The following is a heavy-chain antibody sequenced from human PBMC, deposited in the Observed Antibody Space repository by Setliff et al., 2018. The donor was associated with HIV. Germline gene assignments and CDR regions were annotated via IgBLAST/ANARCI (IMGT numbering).Heavy chain of an antibody. Sequence: SETLSLTCAVSGYSISSGYYWGWIRQPPGKGLEWIGSIFHSAATNYSPSLKSRVTISIGTSKNQFSLKLTSVTAADTAVYYCARRGAYGYDYFDYWGPGILVTVSS. V-gene: IGHV4-38-2*01. CDR2: IFHSAAT. CDR1: GYSISSGYY. J-gene: IGHJ4*02. D-gene: IGHD5-12*01. CDR3: ARRGAYGYDYFDY.